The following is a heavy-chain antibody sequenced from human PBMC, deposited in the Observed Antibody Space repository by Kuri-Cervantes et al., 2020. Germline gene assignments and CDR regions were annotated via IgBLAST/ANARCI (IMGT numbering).Heavy chain of an antibody. CDR2: ISGSGGST. CDR1: GFTFSSYA. V-gene: IGHV3-23*01. Sequence: GESLKISCAASGFTFSSYAMSWVRQAPGKGLEWVSAISGSGGSTYYADSVKGRFTISRDNARNSLCLQMNSLRAEDTAVYYCARALRAPMSPPLMDVWGKGTTVTVSS. CDR3: ARALRAPMSPPLMDV. J-gene: IGHJ6*04.